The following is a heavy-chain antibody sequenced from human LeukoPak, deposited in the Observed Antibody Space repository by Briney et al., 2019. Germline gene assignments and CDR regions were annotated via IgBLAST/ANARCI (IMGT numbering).Heavy chain of an antibody. V-gene: IGHV4-38-2*02. Sequence: SETLSLTCTVSGYSISRGYSWGWIRQPPGKGLEWIGNIYHSGSTNYNPSLKSRVTISVDTSKNQFSLKLSSVTAADTAVYYCAGAAALTNWFDPWGQGTLVTVSS. CDR1: GYSISRGYS. CDR3: AGAAALTNWFDP. D-gene: IGHD6-13*01. J-gene: IGHJ5*02. CDR2: IYHSGST.